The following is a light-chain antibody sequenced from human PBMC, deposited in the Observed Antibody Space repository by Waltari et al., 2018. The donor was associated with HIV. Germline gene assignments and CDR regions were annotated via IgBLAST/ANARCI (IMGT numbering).Light chain of an antibody. CDR3: QQYASTPPNT. CDR1: QSVSSSY. V-gene: IGKV3-20*01. J-gene: IGKJ3*01. CDR2: GTA. Sequence: IVLTQSPGTLSLSPGARATLSCRPSQSVSSSYFAWYQQKPCQAPRNLIYGTASRATGIPDRISGSGSGTDYTTITSSLEPEDVAAYYCQQYASTPPNTFGPGTKVDLK.